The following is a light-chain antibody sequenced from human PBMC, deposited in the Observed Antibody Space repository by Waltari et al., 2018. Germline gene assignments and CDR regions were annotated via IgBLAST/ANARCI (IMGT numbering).Light chain of an antibody. CDR1: SSDVGGYNY. CDR2: DVS. V-gene: IGLV2-14*03. CDR3: SSYTSSSV. J-gene: IGLJ2*01. Sequence: QSALTQPASVSGSPGQSITIPCTGTSSDVGGYNYVSWYQQHPDKAPKLMIYDVSNRPSGVSNRFSGSKSGNTASLTISGLQAEDEADYYCSSYTSSSVFGGGTKLTVL.